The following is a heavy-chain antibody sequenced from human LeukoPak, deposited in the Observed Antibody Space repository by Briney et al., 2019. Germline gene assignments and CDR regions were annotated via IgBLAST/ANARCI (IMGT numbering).Heavy chain of an antibody. CDR2: IFYSGSI. CDR1: GVSVTSHY. D-gene: IGHD7-27*01. Sequence: SETLSLTCSVSGVSVTSHYWGWIRQPPGKGLEWLGHIFYSGSINYNPSLKSRITISVDTSKNQFSLNLDSVTAADTAVYYCARDGEGDEGWDYWGQGTLVTVSS. J-gene: IGHJ4*02. CDR3: ARDGEGDEGWDY. V-gene: IGHV4-59*02.